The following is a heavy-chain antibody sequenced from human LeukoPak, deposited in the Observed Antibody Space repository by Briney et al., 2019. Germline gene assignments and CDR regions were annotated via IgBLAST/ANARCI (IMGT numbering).Heavy chain of an antibody. CDR1: GGSISSSSYY. D-gene: IGHD4-17*01. J-gene: IGHJ5*02. CDR2: TYYSGST. Sequence: SETLSLTCTVSGGSISSSSYYWGWIRQPPGKGLEWIGSTYYSGSTYYNPSLKSRVTISVDTSKNQFSLKLSSVTAADTAVYYCARDGLTMTTVTPMDPWGQGTLVTVSS. CDR3: ARDGLTMTTVTPMDP. V-gene: IGHV4-39*07.